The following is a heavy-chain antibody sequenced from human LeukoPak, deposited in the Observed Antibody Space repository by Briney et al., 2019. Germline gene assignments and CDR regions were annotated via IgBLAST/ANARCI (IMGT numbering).Heavy chain of an antibody. D-gene: IGHD3-3*01. V-gene: IGHV3-48*01. CDR1: GFTFSSYS. CDR3: ARLAVEFWSGPDAFDI. J-gene: IGHJ3*02. Sequence: GGSLRLSCAASGFTFSSYSMNWVRQAPGKGLEWVSYISSSSSTIYYADSVKGRFTISRDNAKNSLYLQMNSLRAEDTAVYYCARLAVEFWSGPDAFDIWGQGTMVTVSS. CDR2: ISSSSSTI.